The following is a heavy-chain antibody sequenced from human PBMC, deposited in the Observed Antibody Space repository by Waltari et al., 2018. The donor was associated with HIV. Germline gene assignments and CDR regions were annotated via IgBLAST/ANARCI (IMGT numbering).Heavy chain of an antibody. Sequence: QVQLLQSGSEVKRPGASVKVSCKTSGYPFTDYGISWVRQAPRQGLEWMGWISSYNGNTKFAQTLQARISMTIDTSRHTAYMDLRSLRSDDTAVYYCARGDRAFDVWGQGTMDSVSS. D-gene: IGHD1-26*01. J-gene: IGHJ3*01. CDR1: GYPFTDYG. CDR2: ISSYNGNT. V-gene: IGHV1-18*01. CDR3: ARGDRAFDV.